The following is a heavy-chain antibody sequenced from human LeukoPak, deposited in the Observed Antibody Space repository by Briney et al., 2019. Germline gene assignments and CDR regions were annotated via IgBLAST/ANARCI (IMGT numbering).Heavy chain of an antibody. D-gene: IGHD6-19*01. J-gene: IGHJ6*03. CDR2: IYSGGST. Sequence: GGSLRLSCAAPGFTVSFNYMSWVRQAPGKGLEWISVIYSGGSTYYADSVKGRFTISRDDSKNTLYLQMNSLRAEDTAIYYCARAQWRTYSYYYMDVWGKGTTVTVSS. V-gene: IGHV3-53*01. CDR1: GFTVSFNY. CDR3: ARAQWRTYSYYYMDV.